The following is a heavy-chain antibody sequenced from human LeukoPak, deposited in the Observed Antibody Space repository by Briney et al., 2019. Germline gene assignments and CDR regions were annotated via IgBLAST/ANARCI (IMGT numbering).Heavy chain of an antibody. CDR3: ARGAGDHRYFDY. CDR1: GFTVSSNY. J-gene: IGHJ4*02. Sequence: GGSLRLSCAASGFTVSSNYMSWVRQAPGKGLEWVSVIYSGGSTYYADSVKGRFTISRDNSKNTQYLQMNSLRAEDTAVYYCARGAGDHRYFDYWGQGTLVTVSS. D-gene: IGHD7-27*01. V-gene: IGHV3-53*01. CDR2: IYSGGST.